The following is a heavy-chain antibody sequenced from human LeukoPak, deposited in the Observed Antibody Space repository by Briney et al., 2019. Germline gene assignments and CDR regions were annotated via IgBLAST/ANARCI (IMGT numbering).Heavy chain of an antibody. D-gene: IGHD1-26*01. CDR3: ARYSGSYHAFDI. J-gene: IGHJ3*02. CDR2: IYYSGST. CDR1: GGSISSSSYY. V-gene: IGHV4-39*07. Sequence: SETLSLTCTVCGGSISSSSYYWGWIRQPPGKGLEWIGSIYYSGSTYYNPSLKSRVTISVDTSKNQFSLKLSSVTAADTAVYYCARYSGSYHAFDIWGQGTMVTVSS.